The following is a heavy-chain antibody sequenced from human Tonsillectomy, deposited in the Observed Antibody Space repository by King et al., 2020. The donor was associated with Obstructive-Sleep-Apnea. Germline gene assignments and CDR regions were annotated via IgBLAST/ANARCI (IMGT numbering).Heavy chain of an antibody. CDR3: ARARLGADYYYYGMDV. D-gene: IGHD1-26*01. CDR2: ISAYNGNT. CDR1: GYTFTSYG. J-gene: IGHJ6*02. Sequence: VQLVESGAEVKKPGASVKVSCKASGYTFTSYGITWVRQAPGQGLEWMGWISAYNGNTNYAQKFQGRVTMTTDTCTSTAYMELRSLRSDDTAVYFCARARLGADYYYYGMDVWGLGTTVTVSS. V-gene: IGHV1-18*04.